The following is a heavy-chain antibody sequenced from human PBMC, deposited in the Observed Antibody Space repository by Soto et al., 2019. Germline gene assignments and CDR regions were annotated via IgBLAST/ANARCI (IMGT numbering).Heavy chain of an antibody. V-gene: IGHV3-30*18. CDR2: ISYDGSNK. J-gene: IGHJ6*02. CDR3: AKDGQMGYYYYGMDV. D-gene: IGHD2-8*01. CDR1: GFTFSSYG. Sequence: GGSLRLSCAASGFTFSSYGMHWVRQAPGKGLEWVAVISYDGSNKYYADSVKGRFTISRDNSKNTLYLQMNSLRAEDTAVYYCAKDGQMGYYYYGMDVWGQGTTVTVSS.